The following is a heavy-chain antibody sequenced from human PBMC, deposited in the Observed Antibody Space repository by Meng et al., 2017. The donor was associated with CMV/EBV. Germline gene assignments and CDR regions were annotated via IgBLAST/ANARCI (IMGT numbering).Heavy chain of an antibody. J-gene: IGHJ4*02. CDR1: GYPFTSYY. V-gene: IGHV1-46*01. D-gene: IGHD6-13*01. CDR2: INPSGGST. CDR3: ALAEYSSSLFDY. Sequence: LVKFGVGVKKLGASVKLSCKASGYPFTSYYMHWVRQAPGQGLEWMGIINPSGGSTSYAQKFQGRVTMTRDTSTSTVYMELSSLRSEDTAVYYCALAEYSSSLFDYWGQGTLVTVSS.